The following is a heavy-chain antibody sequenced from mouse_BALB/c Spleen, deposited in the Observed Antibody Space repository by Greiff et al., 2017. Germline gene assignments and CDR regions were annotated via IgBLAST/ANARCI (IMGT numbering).Heavy chain of an antibody. CDR1: GYSITSDYA. CDR2: ISYSGST. Sequence: DVKLVESGPGLVKPSQSLSLTCTVTGYSITSDYAWNWIRQSPGNKLEWMGYISYSGSTSYNPSLKSRISITRDTSKNQFFLQLNSVTTEDTATYYCARWGQLAYWGQGTSVTVSS. D-gene: IGHD3-2*01. J-gene: IGHJ4*01. V-gene: IGHV3-2*02. CDR3: ARWGQLAY.